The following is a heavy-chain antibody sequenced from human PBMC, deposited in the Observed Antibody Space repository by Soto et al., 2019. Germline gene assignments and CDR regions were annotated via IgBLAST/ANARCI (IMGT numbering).Heavy chain of an antibody. CDR1: GFTFSDYY. J-gene: IGHJ4*02. Sequence: PGGSLRLSCAASGFTFSDYYMSWIRQAPGKGLEWVSSITSSGSTTYYTDSVKGRFTISRDNTKNSLYLQMNSLRAEATAVYYWARERYSYGPYYCGYWGKGTLVT. D-gene: IGHD5-18*01. CDR3: ARERYSYGPYYCGY. CDR2: ITSSGSTT. V-gene: IGHV3-11*01.